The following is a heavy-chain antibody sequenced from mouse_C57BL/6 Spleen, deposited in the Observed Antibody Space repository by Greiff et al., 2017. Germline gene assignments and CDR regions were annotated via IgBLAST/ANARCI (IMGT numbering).Heavy chain of an antibody. J-gene: IGHJ3*01. CDR2: IHPNSGST. Sequence: QVQLQQPGAELVKPGASVKLSCKVSGYTFTSYWMHWVKQRPGQGLEWIGMIHPNSGSTNYNEKFKSKATLTVDKSSSTAYMQLSSLTSEDSAVYCSARGARREAWFAYWGQGTLVTVSA. CDR3: ARGARREAWFAY. V-gene: IGHV1-64*01. D-gene: IGHD3-1*01. CDR1: GYTFTSYW.